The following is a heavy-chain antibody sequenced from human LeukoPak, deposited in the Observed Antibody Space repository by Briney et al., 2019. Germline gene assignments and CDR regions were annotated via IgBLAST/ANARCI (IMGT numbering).Heavy chain of an antibody. CDR3: ARAPSEIGGYYPEYFRH. CDR2: IKSDGKT. D-gene: IGHD3-22*01. CDR1: GFTFSSYW. Sequence: GGSLRLSCAASGFTFSSYWMHWVRQAPRKGLVWVSRIKSDGKTNYADSVKGRFTISRDNAKNTVSLQMNSLRAEDTGVYYCARAPSEIGGYYPEYFRHWGQGTLVTVSS. J-gene: IGHJ1*01. V-gene: IGHV3-74*01.